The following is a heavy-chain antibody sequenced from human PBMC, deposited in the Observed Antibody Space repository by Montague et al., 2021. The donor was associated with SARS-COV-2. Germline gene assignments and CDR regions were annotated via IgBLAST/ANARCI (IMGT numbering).Heavy chain of an antibody. V-gene: IGHV4-59*08. CDR2: ISDSGST. CDR1: GGSLNNYF. D-gene: IGHD3-22*01. J-gene: IGHJ4*03. Sequence: SETLSLTCTVSGGSLNNYFWSWIRQPPGKGLQWVGYISDSGSTKYNPSLQSLVTISVDTARNQFSLKLLSVTAADTAFYYCARVDSCGRGEDWGQGTLVSVSS. CDR3: ARVDSCGRGED.